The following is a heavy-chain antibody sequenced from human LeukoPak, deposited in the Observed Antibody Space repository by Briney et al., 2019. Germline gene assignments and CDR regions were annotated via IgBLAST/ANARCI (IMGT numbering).Heavy chain of an antibody. CDR2: MNPNSGNT. CDR1: GGTFSNLA. J-gene: IGHJ6*03. CDR3: ARGAKLLWFGELLFYYYYYMDV. Sequence: ASVKVSCKASGGTFSNLAINWVRQAPGQGLEWMGWMNPNSGNTGYAQKFQGRVTITRNTSISTAYMELSSLRSEDTAVYYCARGAKLLWFGELLFYYYYYMDVWGKGTTVTVSS. V-gene: IGHV1-8*03. D-gene: IGHD3-10*01.